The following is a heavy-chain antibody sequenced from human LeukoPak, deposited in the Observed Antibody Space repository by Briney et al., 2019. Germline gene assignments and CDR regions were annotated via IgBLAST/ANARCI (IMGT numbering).Heavy chain of an antibody. V-gene: IGHV3-66*01. D-gene: IGHD5-18*01. Sequence: GGSLRLSCAVSGFTASSNYMTWVRQAPGKGLEWVSIIYSGGTTYYADSVKGRFTISRDNSKNILYLQMNSLRAEDTALYYCARVGYTDTWYSSPPFDYWGQGTLVTVSS. CDR2: IYSGGTT. J-gene: IGHJ4*02. CDR3: ARVGYTDTWYSSPPFDY. CDR1: GFTASSNY.